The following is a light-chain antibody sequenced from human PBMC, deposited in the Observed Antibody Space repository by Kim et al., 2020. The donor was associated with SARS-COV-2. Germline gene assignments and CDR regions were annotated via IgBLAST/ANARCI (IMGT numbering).Light chain of an antibody. CDR1: QSISYY. CDR2: GAA. V-gene: IGKV1-39*01. Sequence: ASVGDRVTITCRASQSISYYLNWDQQTPGKAPKLLISGAASLLSGVPSRFSGSGSGTDFTLTISSLQPEDSATYYCQHSYTTPPTFGGGTKVDIK. J-gene: IGKJ4*01. CDR3: QHSYTTPPT.